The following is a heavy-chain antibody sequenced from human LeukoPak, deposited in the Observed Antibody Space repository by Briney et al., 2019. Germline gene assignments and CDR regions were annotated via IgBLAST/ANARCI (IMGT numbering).Heavy chain of an antibody. CDR1: GGSFSGYY. V-gene: IGHV4-34*01. CDR3: ARGGAVAAPFDY. CDR2: INHSGST. Sequence: SETLSLTCAVYGGSFSGYYWSWIRQPPGKGLEWIGEINHSGSTNYNPSLKSRVTISVDTSKNQFSLKLSSVTAADTGVYYCARGGAVAAPFDYWGQGTLVTVSS. D-gene: IGHD6-19*01. J-gene: IGHJ4*02.